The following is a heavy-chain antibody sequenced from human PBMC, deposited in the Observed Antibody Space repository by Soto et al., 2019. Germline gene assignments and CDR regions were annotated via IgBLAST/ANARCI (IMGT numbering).Heavy chain of an antibody. J-gene: IGHJ6*02. CDR3: ARDRIWGSYRYRPAYYYYYGMDV. CDR2: IWYDGSNK. Sequence: PGGSLRLSCAASGFTFSSYGMHWVRQAPGKGLEWVAVIWYDGSNKYYADSVKGRFTISRDNSKNTLYLQMNSLRAEDTAVYYCARDRIWGSYRYRPAYYYYYGMDVWGQGTTVTSP. D-gene: IGHD3-16*02. CDR1: GFTFSSYG. V-gene: IGHV3-33*01.